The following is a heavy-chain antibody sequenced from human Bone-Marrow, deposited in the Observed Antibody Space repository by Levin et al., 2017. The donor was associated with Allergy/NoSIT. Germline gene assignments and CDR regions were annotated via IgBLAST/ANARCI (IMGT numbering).Heavy chain of an antibody. J-gene: IGHJ4*02. Sequence: GESLKISCAASGFTFDDYGMSWVRQAPGKGLEWVSGINWNGGSTGYADSVKGRFTISRDNAKNSLYLQMNSLRAEDTALYYCARERSSWYYFDYWGQGTLVTVSS. CDR3: ARERSSWYYFDY. D-gene: IGHD6-13*01. V-gene: IGHV3-20*04. CDR2: INWNGGST. CDR1: GFTFDDYG.